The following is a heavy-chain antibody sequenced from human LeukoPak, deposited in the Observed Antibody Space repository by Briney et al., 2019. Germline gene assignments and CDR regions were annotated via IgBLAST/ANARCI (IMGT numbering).Heavy chain of an antibody. D-gene: IGHD3-3*01. CDR1: GGSISSYN. J-gene: IGHJ2*01. CDR2: IYYSGST. V-gene: IGHV4-59*01. CDR3: ARDNDFWSGYYPTDWYFDL. Sequence: PSETLSLTCTVSGGSISSYNWSWIRQPPGKGPEWIGYIYYSGSTNYNPSLKSRVTISVDTSKNQFSLKLSSVTAADTAVYYCARDNDFWSGYYPTDWYFDLWGRGTLVTVSS.